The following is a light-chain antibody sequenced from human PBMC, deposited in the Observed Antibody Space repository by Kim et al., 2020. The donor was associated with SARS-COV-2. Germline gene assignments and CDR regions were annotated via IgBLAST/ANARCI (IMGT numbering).Light chain of an antibody. CDR1: ESIRNTY. J-gene: IGKJ1*01. CDR3: HQYVYSPWT. Sequence: PPGERATLSCRASESIRNTYIAWYQQKRGQAPRVLIYGASTRATGIPDRFSGSGSGTDFTLTVSRLEPEDSAVYYCHQYVYSPWTFGQGTRVDIK. CDR2: GAS. V-gene: IGKV3-20*01.